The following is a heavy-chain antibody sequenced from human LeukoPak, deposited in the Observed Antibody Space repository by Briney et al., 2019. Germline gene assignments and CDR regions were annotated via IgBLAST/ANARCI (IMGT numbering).Heavy chain of an antibody. D-gene: IGHD3-16*02. CDR3: ARVKVDYDYVWGSYRDSYYFDY. J-gene: IGHJ4*02. V-gene: IGHV3-30*02. Sequence: GGSLRLSCGASGFTFNHYGMHWVRQAPGKGLEWVAFIRYDGNAQFYADSVRGRFTISRDNAKNSLYLQMKSLRAEDTAVYYCARVKVDYDYVWGSYRDSYYFDYWGQGTLVTVSS. CDR1: GFTFNHYG. CDR2: IRYDGNAQ.